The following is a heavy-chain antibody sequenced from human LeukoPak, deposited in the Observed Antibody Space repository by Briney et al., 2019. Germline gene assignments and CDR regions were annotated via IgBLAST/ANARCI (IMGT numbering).Heavy chain of an antibody. CDR3: ARDWRYYDSSDYYYFDY. Sequence: ASVKVSCKASGYIFTGYYMHWVRQAPGQGLEWMGWINPNSGGANYAQKFQGRVTMTRDTSISTAYMELSRLRSDDTAVYYCARDWRYYDSSDYYYFDYWGQGTLVTVSS. V-gene: IGHV1-2*02. CDR1: GYIFTGYY. D-gene: IGHD3-22*01. CDR2: INPNSGGA. J-gene: IGHJ4*02.